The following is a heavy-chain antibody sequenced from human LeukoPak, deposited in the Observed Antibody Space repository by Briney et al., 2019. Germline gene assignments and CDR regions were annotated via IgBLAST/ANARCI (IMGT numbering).Heavy chain of an antibody. CDR3: ARDFYHDGSGGFDY. J-gene: IGHJ4*02. Sequence: GASVKVSCKASGYTFTGYYMHWVRQAPGQGLEWMGWINPKTGGTNYAQKFQDWVTMTRDTSTNTVYMEVSRLRSDDVAVYYCARDFYHDGSGGFDYWGQGTLVTVSS. D-gene: IGHD3-22*01. V-gene: IGHV1-2*04. CDR2: INPKTGGT. CDR1: GYTFTGYY.